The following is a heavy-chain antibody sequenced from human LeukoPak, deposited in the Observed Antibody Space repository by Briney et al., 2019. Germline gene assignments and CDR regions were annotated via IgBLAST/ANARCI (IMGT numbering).Heavy chain of an antibody. V-gene: IGHV4-34*01. J-gene: IGHJ4*02. CDR2: INHSGST. CDR1: GGSFSGYY. D-gene: IGHD5-18*01. CDR3: ARGGDTAMND. Sequence: PSETLSLTCAVYGGSFSGYYWSWIRQPPGKGLEWIGEINHSGSTNYNPSLKSRVTISVDKSKNQFSLKLSSVTAADTAVYYCARGGDTAMNDWGQGTLVTVSS.